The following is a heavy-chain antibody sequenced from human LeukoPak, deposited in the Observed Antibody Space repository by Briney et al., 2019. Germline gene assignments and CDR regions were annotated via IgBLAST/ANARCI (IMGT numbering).Heavy chain of an antibody. J-gene: IGHJ4*02. CDR3: ARVQGYCSSTSCYFDY. V-gene: IGHV3-20*04. Sequence: GGSLRLSCAASGFTFSSYAMSWVRQAPGQGLEWVSGRNGGSTGYADSVKGRFTISRDNAKNSLYLQMNSLRAEDTALYYCARVQGYCSSTSCYFDYWGQGTLVTVSS. CDR1: GFTFSSYA. D-gene: IGHD2-2*01. CDR2: RNGGST.